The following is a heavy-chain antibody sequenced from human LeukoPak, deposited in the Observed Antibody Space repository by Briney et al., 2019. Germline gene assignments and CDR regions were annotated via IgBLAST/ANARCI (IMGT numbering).Heavy chain of an antibody. CDR3: ARQYCDTTSCHLYNFDY. Sequence: SETLSLTCTVSGGSISSYYCSWIRQPPGKGLEWIGSIYHSGSTYYNPSLKSRVTISVDTSKNQFSLKLSSVTAADTAVYYCARQYCDTTSCHLYNFDYWGQGTLVTVSS. D-gene: IGHD2-2*01. CDR2: IYHSGST. J-gene: IGHJ4*02. V-gene: IGHV4-59*08. CDR1: GGSISSYY.